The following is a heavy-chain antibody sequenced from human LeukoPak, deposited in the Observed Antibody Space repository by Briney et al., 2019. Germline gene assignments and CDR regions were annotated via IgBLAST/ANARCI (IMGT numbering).Heavy chain of an antibody. CDR3: ARVEVPRDINDWYFDL. CDR2: LYHSGTT. V-gene: IGHV4-38-2*02. D-gene: IGHD2-15*01. Sequence: PSETLSLTCTVSGYSIAHGFFWAWIRQPPGGGLEWIGSLYHSGTTYYNTSLKSRISTSVDTSKNQFSLKLRLVTVADTAVYYCARVEVPRDINDWYFDLWGRGTLVTVSS. CDR1: GYSIAHGFF. J-gene: IGHJ2*01.